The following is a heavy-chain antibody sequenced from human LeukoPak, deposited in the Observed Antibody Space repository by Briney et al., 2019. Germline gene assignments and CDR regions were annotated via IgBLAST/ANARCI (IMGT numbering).Heavy chain of an antibody. J-gene: IGHJ4*02. CDR3: ARAGFHYYDSSGYDY. D-gene: IGHD3-22*01. Sequence: PGGSLRLSCAASGFTFSSYDMHWVRQATGKGLEWVSAIGTAGDTYYPGSVKGRFTISRENAKNSLYLQMNSQRAGDTAVYYCARAGFHYYDSSGYDYWGQGTLVTVSS. CDR1: GFTFSSYD. CDR2: IGTAGDT. V-gene: IGHV3-13*01.